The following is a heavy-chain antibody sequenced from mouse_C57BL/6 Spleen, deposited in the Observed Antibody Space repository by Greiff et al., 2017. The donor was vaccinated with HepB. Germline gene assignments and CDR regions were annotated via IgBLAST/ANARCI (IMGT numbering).Heavy chain of an antibody. J-gene: IGHJ4*01. Sequence: EVQLVESGGGLVKPGGSLKLSCAASGFTFSDYGMHWVRQAPEKGLGWVAYISSGSSTIYYADTVKGRFTISRDNAKNTLFLQMTSLRSEDTAMYYCARGRYDYDEGAMDYWGQGTSVTVSS. CDR2: ISSGSSTI. V-gene: IGHV5-17*01. CDR1: GFTFSDYG. D-gene: IGHD2-4*01. CDR3: ARGRYDYDEGAMDY.